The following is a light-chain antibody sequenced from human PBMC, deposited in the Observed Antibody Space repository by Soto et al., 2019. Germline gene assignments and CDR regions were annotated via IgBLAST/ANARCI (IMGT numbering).Light chain of an antibody. CDR2: AAS. V-gene: IGKV1-12*01. CDR3: HQAKNLHRT. Sequence: DIQMTQSPSSVSASLGDRVTITFRSSQGVISWLAWYQQKPVKAPKLLIYAASILQSVVPSRFTVSGSGTDFTLTIHNPQPEDFATYYYHQAKNLHRTLGPGTNQXI. CDR1: QGVISW. J-gene: IGKJ3*01.